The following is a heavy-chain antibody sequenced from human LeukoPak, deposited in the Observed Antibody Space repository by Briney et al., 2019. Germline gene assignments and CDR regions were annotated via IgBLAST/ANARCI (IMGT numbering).Heavy chain of an antibody. V-gene: IGHV1-46*01. D-gene: IGHD3-22*01. CDR1: GYTFTSYY. CDR2: INPSGGST. Sequence: VASVKVSCKASGYTFTSYYMHWVRQAPGQGLEWMGIINPSGGSTSYAQKFQGRVTMTRDTSTSTVYMELSSLRSEDTAVYYCARARTPYYYDSSGYYDFDYWGQGTLVTVSS. CDR3: ARARTPYYYDSSGYYDFDY. J-gene: IGHJ4*02.